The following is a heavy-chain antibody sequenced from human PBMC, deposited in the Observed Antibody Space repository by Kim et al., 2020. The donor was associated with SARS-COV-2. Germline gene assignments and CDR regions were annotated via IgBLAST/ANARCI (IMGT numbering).Heavy chain of an antibody. CDR2: IWYDGSKK. CDR3: AKDVLITARGGGALDF. J-gene: IGHJ4*03. CDR1: GFTFSSYG. Sequence: GGSLRLSCAASGFTFSSYGMHWVRQAPGKGLEWVAVIWYDGSKKYYADPVKGRFTNSRDNSKNTLYLQMNSLRAEDTAVYYCAKDVLITARGGGALDFWGPGTLVT. D-gene: IGHD6-6*01. V-gene: IGHV3-33*06.